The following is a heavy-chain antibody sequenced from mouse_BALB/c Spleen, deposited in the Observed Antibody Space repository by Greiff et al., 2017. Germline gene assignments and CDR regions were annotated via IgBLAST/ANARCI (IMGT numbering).Heavy chain of an antibody. CDR1: GFTFSSYA. CDR3: ARRGYCNYGDAMDY. V-gene: IGHV5-6-5*01. CDR2: ISSGGST. Sequence: EVKLVESGGGLVKPGGSLKLSCAASGFTFSSYAMSWVRQTPEKRLEWVASISSGGSTYYPDSVKGGFTISRDNARNILYLQMSSLRSEDTAMYYCARRGYCNYGDAMDYWGQGTSVTVSA. J-gene: IGHJ4*01. D-gene: IGHD2-1*01.